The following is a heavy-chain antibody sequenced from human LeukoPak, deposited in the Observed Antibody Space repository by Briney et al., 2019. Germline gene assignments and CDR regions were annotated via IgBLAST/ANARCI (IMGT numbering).Heavy chain of an antibody. D-gene: IGHD3-9*01. Sequence: HGESLKISCKGSGYSFTSYWIGWVRQMPGKGLEWMGIIYPGDSDTRYSPSFQGQVTISADKSISTAYLQWSSLKASDTAMYYCARTGDILTGYYPDYYYYGMDVWGQGTTVTVSS. J-gene: IGHJ6*02. CDR1: GYSFTSYW. V-gene: IGHV5-51*01. CDR3: ARTGDILTGYYPDYYYYGMDV. CDR2: IYPGDSDT.